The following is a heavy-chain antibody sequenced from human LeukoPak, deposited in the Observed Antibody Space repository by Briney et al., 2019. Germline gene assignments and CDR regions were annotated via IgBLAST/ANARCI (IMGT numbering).Heavy chain of an antibody. CDR1: GDSISSNNYY. J-gene: IGHJ4*02. CDR3: ATASGWSYYSDS. Sequence: SETLSLTCTVSGDSISSNNYYWGWIRQPPGKGLEWIGNVYYSGTTYYNPSLKSRVTISDDTSKNQFSLTLTSVTAADTAVYYCATASGWSYYSDSWGQGTLVTVSP. CDR2: VYYSGTT. D-gene: IGHD6-19*01. V-gene: IGHV4-39*01.